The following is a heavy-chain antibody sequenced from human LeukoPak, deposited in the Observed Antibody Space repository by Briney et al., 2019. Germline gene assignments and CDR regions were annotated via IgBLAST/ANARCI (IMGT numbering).Heavy chain of an antibody. J-gene: IGHJ6*02. V-gene: IGHV3-74*01. CDR2: LNSDGSST. CDR3: AREYYYNIDV. CDR1: GFVFSSYW. Sequence: GGSLRLSCAASGFVFSSYWMHWVRQAPGKGLVWVSRLNSDGSSTHYAGSVQGRFTISRDNAKNTLYLQMNSLRAEDTAVYYCAREYYYNIDVWGQGTTVTVSS.